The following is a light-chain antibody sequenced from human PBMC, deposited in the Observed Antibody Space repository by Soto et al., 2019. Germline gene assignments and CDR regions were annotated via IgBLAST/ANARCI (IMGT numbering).Light chain of an antibody. V-gene: IGKV1-5*01. CDR1: QSIGTS. Sequence: DIQMTQFPSTLSASVGDRVTISCRASQSIGTSLAWYQQKPGKAPKLLIYDASSLESGVPSRFSGSGSGTEFTLTISSLQPDDFATYYCQQYNSYSRTFGPGTKVDIK. CDR3: QQYNSYSRT. J-gene: IGKJ3*01. CDR2: DAS.